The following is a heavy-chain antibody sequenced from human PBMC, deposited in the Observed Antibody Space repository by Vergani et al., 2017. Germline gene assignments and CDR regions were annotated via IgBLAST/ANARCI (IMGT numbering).Heavy chain of an antibody. CDR1: GYTFSNYY. CDR3: ARGDYGILTGYRY. D-gene: IGHD3-9*01. J-gene: IGHJ4*02. CDR2: INPSGGHT. Sequence: VQSGDEVKKPGASVKVSCKTSGYTFSNYYMHWVRQAPGQGLEWMGIINPSGGHTNYAQKFQGRVTMTRDTSTSTVYMERSSLRSEDTAIYYCARGDYGILTGYRYWGQGTLVTVSA. V-gene: IGHV1-46*03.